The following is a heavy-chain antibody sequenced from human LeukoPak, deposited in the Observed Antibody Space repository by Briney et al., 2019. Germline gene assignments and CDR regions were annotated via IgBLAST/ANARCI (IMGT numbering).Heavy chain of an antibody. CDR1: GGSFSGYY. Sequence: NASETLSLTSAVYGGSFSGYYWSWIRQPPGKGLEWIGEINHSGSTNYNPSLKSRVTISVDTSKNQFSLKLSSVTAADTAVYYCARGAITMVRGVRFDYWGQGTLVTVSS. D-gene: IGHD3-10*01. V-gene: IGHV4-34*01. CDR3: ARGAITMVRGVRFDY. J-gene: IGHJ4*02. CDR2: INHSGST.